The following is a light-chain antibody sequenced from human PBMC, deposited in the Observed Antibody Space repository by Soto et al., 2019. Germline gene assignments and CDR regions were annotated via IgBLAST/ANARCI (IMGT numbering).Light chain of an antibody. CDR2: EVA. Sequence: QSFLTQPASVSVSPGRSITISCTGTSSDVGGFDFVSWYQQHPGKVPKLLIYEVANRPSGVSNRFSGSKSGNTASLTISALQAEDEADYYCGSYTTRRTYHVFGTGTKLT. V-gene: IGLV2-14*03. J-gene: IGLJ1*01. CDR1: SSDVGGFDF. CDR3: GSYTTRRTYHV.